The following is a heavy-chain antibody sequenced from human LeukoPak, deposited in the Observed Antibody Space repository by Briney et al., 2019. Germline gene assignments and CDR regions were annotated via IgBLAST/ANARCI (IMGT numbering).Heavy chain of an antibody. J-gene: IGHJ4*02. Sequence: GGSLRLSCAASGFTFSSYAMHWVRQAPGKGLEWVAVISYDGSNKYYADSVKGRFTISRDNSKNTLYLQMNNLRAEDTAVYYCARERSGYYLVDYWGQGTLVTVSS. V-gene: IGHV3-30-3*01. CDR2: ISYDGSNK. CDR3: ARERSGYYLVDY. D-gene: IGHD3-22*01. CDR1: GFTFSSYA.